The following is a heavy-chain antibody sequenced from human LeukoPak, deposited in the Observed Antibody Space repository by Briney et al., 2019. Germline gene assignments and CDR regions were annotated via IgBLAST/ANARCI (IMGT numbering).Heavy chain of an antibody. D-gene: IGHD3-10*01. Sequence: PSQTLSLTCAVSGGSISSGGYSWSWIRQPPGKGLEWIGYIYYSGSTYYNPSLRSRVTISIDKSKNQFSLKLSSVTAADTAVYYCARSYGSGNYYKHYYYYMDVWGKGTTVTISS. J-gene: IGHJ6*03. CDR1: GGSISSGGYS. CDR3: ARSYGSGNYYKHYYYYMDV. CDR2: IYYSGST. V-gene: IGHV4-30-4*07.